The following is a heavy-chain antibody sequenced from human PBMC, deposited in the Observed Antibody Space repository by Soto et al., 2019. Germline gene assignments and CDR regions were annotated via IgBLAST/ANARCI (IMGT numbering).Heavy chain of an antibody. J-gene: IGHJ6*03. CDR3: ARRVAAAEYYYYYYMDV. CDR1: GGSISSYY. Sequence: SETLSLTCTVSGGSISSYYWSWIRQPPGKGLEWIGYIYYSGSTNYNPSLKSRVTISVDTSKNQFSLKLSSVTAADTAVYYCARRVAAAEYYYYYYMDVWGKGTTVTVSS. CDR2: IYYSGST. D-gene: IGHD6-13*01. V-gene: IGHV4-59*01.